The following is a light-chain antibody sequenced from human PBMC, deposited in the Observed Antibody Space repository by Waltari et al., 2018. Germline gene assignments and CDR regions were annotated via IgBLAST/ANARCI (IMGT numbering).Light chain of an antibody. J-gene: IGKJ2*01. Sequence: DIQMTQSPSSLSASIGDRVTITCRASENIGSYLNWYQQRTGEAPKLLIYATSPLQTEVPSRFSGSGSRTDLTLTISSLQPEDFATYYCQHTFETPYSFGQGTKLESK. CDR3: QHTFETPYS. V-gene: IGKV1-39*01. CDR1: ENIGSY. CDR2: ATS.